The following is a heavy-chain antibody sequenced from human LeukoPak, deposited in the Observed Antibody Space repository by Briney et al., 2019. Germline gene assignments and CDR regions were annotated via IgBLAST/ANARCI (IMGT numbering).Heavy chain of an antibody. J-gene: IGHJ6*03. CDR2: INHSGST. CDR3: ARAPQDYYDSSGYYYGYYYYYMDV. Sequence: SETLSLTCAVYGGSFSGYYWSWIRQPPGKGLEWTGEINHSGSTNYNPSLKSRVTISVDTSKNQFSLKLSSVTAADTAVYYCARAPQDYYDSSGYYYGYYYYYMDVWGKGTTVTVSS. V-gene: IGHV4-34*01. D-gene: IGHD3-22*01. CDR1: GGSFSGYY.